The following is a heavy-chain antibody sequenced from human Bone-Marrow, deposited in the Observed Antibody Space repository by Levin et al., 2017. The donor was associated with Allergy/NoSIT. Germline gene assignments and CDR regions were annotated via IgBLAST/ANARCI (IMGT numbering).Heavy chain of an antibody. CDR3: ARDRHCISNTCYGA. CDR1: GFTVSNNF. D-gene: IGHD2/OR15-2a*01. V-gene: IGHV3-53*01. CDR2: IYSGGGV. Sequence: PGGSLRLSCAVSGFTVSNNFMIWYRQAPGKGLEWVSLIYSGGGVYYADSVKGRFTISRDSSKNPLYLQMNSLRAEDTAVYYCARDRHCISNTCYGAWGQGTLVTVSS. J-gene: IGHJ5*02.